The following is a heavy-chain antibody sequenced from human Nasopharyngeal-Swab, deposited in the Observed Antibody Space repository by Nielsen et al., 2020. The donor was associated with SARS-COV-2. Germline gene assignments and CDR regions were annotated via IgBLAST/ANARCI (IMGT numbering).Heavy chain of an antibody. CDR2: INHIGST. CDR1: GGSFSGYY. Sequence: SETLSLTCAVYGGSFSGYYWSWIRQTPRKGLEWIGEINHIGSTNYNPSLKSRVTLSAYMSKNQLSLKLNSVTAADTAVYYCARRRSSGRYFFDYWGRGTPVTVSS. D-gene: IGHD3-22*01. J-gene: IGHJ4*01. CDR3: ARRRSSGRYFFDY. V-gene: IGHV4-34*01.